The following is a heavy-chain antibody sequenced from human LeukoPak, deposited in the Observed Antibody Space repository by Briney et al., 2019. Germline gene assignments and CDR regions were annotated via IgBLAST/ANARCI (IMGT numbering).Heavy chain of an antibody. CDR1: GYTFTSYG. D-gene: IGHD5-18*01. CDR3: ARVTSRYSYGPRKPFDI. Sequence: VASVKVSFKASGYTFTSYGISWVRQAPGQGLEWMGWLSTYNGITNYEQKFQGRVTMTTDTSTSTAYMELRRLRSDDTAMYYCARVTSRYSYGPRKPFDIWGQGTMVTVSS. J-gene: IGHJ3*02. V-gene: IGHV1-18*01. CDR2: LSTYNGIT.